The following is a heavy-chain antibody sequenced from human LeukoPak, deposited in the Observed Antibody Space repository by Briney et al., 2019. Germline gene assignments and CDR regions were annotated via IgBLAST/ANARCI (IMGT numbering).Heavy chain of an antibody. CDR3: ARVAWRRWLQSKRYYFDY. V-gene: IGHV4-34*01. CDR2: INHSGST. Sequence: SETLSLTCAVYGGSFSGYYWSWIRQPPGKGLEWIGEINHSGSTNYNPSLKSRVTISVDTSKSQFSLKLSSVTAADTAVYYCARVAWRRWLQSKRYYFDYWGQGTLVTVSS. J-gene: IGHJ4*02. D-gene: IGHD5-24*01. CDR1: GGSFSGYY.